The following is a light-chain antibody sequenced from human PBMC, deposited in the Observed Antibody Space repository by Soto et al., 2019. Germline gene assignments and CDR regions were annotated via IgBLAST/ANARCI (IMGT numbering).Light chain of an antibody. J-gene: IGLJ3*02. V-gene: IGLV2-14*03. CDR1: SSDVGRYNY. CDR2: DVS. CDR3: SSYTTSTTLV. Sequence: QPVLTQPASVSGSPGQSITISCTGTSSDVGRYNYVSWYQQYPGKAPKLMIYDVSNRPSGVFNRFSGSKSGNTASLTISGLQAEDEADYYCSSYTTSTTLVFGGGTKLTVL.